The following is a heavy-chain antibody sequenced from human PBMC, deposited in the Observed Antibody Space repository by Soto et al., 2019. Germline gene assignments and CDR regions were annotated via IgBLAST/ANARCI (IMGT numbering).Heavy chain of an antibody. CDR2: RWFDGSNK. J-gene: IGHJ4*02. V-gene: IGHV3-33*01. CDR1: GFTFSSYG. CDR3: ATTGPY. Sequence: QVQLVESGGGVVQPGRSLRLSCAASGFTFSSYGMHWVRQAPGKGLEWVAVRWFDGSNKFYAESVKGRFTISRDNSKKTVSLQLNSLRDEDSADYYSATTGPYWGQGTLVTVSS.